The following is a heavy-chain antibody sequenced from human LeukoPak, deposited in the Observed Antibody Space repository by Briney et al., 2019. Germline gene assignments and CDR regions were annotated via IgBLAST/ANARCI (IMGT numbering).Heavy chain of an antibody. D-gene: IGHD6-19*01. CDR3: ARHKSHIAVAGPNDY. V-gene: IGHV4-34*01. CDR1: GGSFSGYY. Sequence: SETLSLTCAVYGGSFSGYYWSWIRQPPGKGLEWIGEINHSGSTNYNPSLKSRVTISADTSKNQFSLKMSSVTAADTAVYYCARHKSHIAVAGPNDYWGQGTLVTVSS. J-gene: IGHJ4*02. CDR2: INHSGST.